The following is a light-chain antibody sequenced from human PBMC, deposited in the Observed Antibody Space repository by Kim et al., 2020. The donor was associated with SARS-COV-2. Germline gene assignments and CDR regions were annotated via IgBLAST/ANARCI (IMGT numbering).Light chain of an antibody. CDR3: QAWDSSTGDYV. CDR2: QDS. V-gene: IGLV3-1*01. CDR1: KLGDKY. J-gene: IGLJ1*01. Sequence: PGQTASITCSGDKLGDKYACWYQQKPGQSPVLVIYQDSKRPSGIPERFSGSNSGNTATLTISGTQAMDEADYYCQAWDSSTGDYVFGTGTKVTVL.